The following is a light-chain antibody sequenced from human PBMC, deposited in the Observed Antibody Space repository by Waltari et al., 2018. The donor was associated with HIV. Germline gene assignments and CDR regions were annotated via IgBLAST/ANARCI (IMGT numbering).Light chain of an antibody. J-gene: IGKJ4*01. V-gene: IGKV1D-12*01. CDR1: QGVSAW. CDR3: QQANSFPPS. Sequence: DIQMTQSPSSVSASVGDRVTITCRASQGVSAWLAWYQQRPGKAPKLLIYAGSSLQSGVPSRFSGGGSRTESTLTISSLQPEDFATYYCQQANSFPPSFGGGTKVEIK. CDR2: AGS.